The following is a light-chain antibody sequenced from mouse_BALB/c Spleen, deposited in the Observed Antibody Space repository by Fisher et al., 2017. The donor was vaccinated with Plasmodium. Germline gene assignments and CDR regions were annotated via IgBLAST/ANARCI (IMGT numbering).Light chain of an antibody. CDR3: WQGTHFPRT. V-gene: IGKV5-39*01. CDR2: YTS. CDR1: QSFSDY. Sequence: DIVLTQTPATLSMIIGDRVSLSCRASQSFSDYLHWFQRKSHESPRLLINYTSQSISGIPSRFTGSGSGTDFTLKISRVETEDLGVYYCWQGTHFPRTFGGGTKLEIK. J-gene: IGKJ1*01.